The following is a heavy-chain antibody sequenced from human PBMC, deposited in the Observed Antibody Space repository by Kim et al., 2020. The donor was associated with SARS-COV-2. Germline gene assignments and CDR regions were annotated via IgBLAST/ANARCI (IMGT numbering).Heavy chain of an antibody. CDR1: GGTFSSYA. CDR3: ARYLRGSDGLWFDP. D-gene: IGHD3-16*01. J-gene: IGHJ5*02. CDR2: IIPILGIA. Sequence: SVKVSCKASGGTFSSYAISWVRQAPGQGLEWMGRIIPILGIANYAQKFQGRVTITADKSTSTAYMELSSLRSEDTAVYYCARYLRGSDGLWFDPWGQGTLVTVSS. V-gene: IGHV1-69*04.